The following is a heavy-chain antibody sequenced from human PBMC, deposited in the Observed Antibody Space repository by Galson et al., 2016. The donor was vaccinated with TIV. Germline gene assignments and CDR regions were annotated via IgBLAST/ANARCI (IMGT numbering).Heavy chain of an antibody. CDR1: GFTFSDYA. D-gene: IGHD2-15*01. CDR2: ISYDGSNK. J-gene: IGHJ4*02. Sequence: SLRLSCAASGFTFSDYAIHWVRQAPGKGLEWVAVISYDGSNKFYADSVKGRFTISRDNSNNTLYLQMKSLRPEDTAVYYCARDKDSGIGVVADYWGQGTLVTVSS. CDR3: ARDKDSGIGVVADY. V-gene: IGHV3-30-3*01.